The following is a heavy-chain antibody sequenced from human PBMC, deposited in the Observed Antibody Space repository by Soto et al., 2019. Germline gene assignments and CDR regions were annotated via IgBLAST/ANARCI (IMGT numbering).Heavy chain of an antibody. J-gene: IGHJ4*02. CDR2: ISYDGSNK. D-gene: IGHD6-19*01. Sequence: GGSLRLSCAASGFTFSSYGMHWVRQAPGKGLEWVAVISYDGSNKYCADSVKGRFTISRDNSKNTLYLQMNSLRAEDTAVYYCAKMGTIAVAILEAYFDYWGQGTLVTVSS. V-gene: IGHV3-30*18. CDR1: GFTFSSYG. CDR3: AKMGTIAVAILEAYFDY.